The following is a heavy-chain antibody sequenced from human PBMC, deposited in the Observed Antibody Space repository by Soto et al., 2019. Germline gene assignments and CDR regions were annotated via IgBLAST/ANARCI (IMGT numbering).Heavy chain of an antibody. J-gene: IGHJ3*02. CDR3: ARDATVRYSYGKRDAFDI. Sequence: SGGSLRLSCAASGFTFSSYSMNWVRQAPGKGLEWVSSISSSSSYIYYADSVKGRFTISRDNAKNSLYLQMNSLRAEDTAVYYCARDATVRYSYGKRDAFDIWGQGTMVTVSS. V-gene: IGHV3-21*01. CDR2: ISSSSSYI. D-gene: IGHD5-18*01. CDR1: GFTFSSYS.